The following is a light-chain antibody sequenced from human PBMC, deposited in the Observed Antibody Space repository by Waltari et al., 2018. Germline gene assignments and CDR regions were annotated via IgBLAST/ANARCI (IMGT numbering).Light chain of an antibody. CDR2: VNSDGTQ. V-gene: IGLV4-69*01. CDR3: QTGGHGTWV. Sequence: QLVLTQSPSASASLGASVKLTCTLSSGHSSNVIAWHQQQPEKGPRFLMKVNSDGTQSKGDKIPDRSSGSSSGAEHYLTISSLQSEDEADYYCQTGGHGTWVFGGGTKLTVL. J-gene: IGLJ3*02. CDR1: SGHSSNV.